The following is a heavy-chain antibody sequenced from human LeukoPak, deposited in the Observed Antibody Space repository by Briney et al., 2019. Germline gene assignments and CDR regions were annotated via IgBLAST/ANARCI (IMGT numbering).Heavy chain of an antibody. V-gene: IGHV3-23*01. Sequence: GGSLRLSCAASGFTFSSHAMSWVRQAPGKGLEWVSGISASGTTNYADSVKGRFTISRDNSKNTLCLQMSSLRDEDTAVYYCASLYSDYGAYWGQGTLVTGSS. J-gene: IGHJ4*02. D-gene: IGHD4-11*01. CDR3: ASLYSDYGAY. CDR2: ISASGTT. CDR1: GFTFSSHA.